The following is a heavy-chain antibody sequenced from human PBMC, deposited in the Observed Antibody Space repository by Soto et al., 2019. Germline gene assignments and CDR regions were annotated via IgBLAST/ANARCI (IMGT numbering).Heavy chain of an antibody. CDR1: GLTFSSYA. J-gene: IGHJ4*02. D-gene: IGHD2-2*01. Sequence: PGGSLRLSCAASGLTFSSYALHWVRQAPGKGLEWVAVISYDGSNKDYADSVKGRFTISRDNSKNTLYLQMNSLRAEDTAVYYCARGPSSLTRFDYWGQGTLVTVSS. V-gene: IGHV3-30-3*01. CDR3: ARGPSSLTRFDY. CDR2: ISYDGSNK.